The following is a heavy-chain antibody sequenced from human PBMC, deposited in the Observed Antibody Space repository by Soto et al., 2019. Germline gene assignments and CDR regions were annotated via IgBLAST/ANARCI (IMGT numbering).Heavy chain of an antibody. Sequence: GESLKISRKGSGYRFNSYWIGWVRQMPGKGLEWMGIIYPGDSATRYSPSFQGQVTISADKSISTAYLRWSSLKASDTAMYYCARHEEITIFGVVLVGGMDVWGQGTTVTVSS. J-gene: IGHJ6*02. CDR3: ARHEEITIFGVVLVGGMDV. V-gene: IGHV5-51*01. CDR1: GYRFNSYW. D-gene: IGHD3-3*01. CDR2: IYPGDSAT.